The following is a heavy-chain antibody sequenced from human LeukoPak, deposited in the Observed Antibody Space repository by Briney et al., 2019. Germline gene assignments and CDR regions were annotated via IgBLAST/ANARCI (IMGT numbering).Heavy chain of an antibody. D-gene: IGHD3-22*01. CDR2: INPSGGST. Sequence: ASVRVSCTASGYTSTIYYMHWVRQAPGQGLEWMAIINPSGGSTSYAQKFQGRVTMTRDTSTSTVYMELSSLRSEDTAVYYCARGAYYYDSSGYYKQAFDIWGQGTMVTVSS. CDR1: GYTSTIYY. CDR3: ARGAYYYDSSGYYKQAFDI. J-gene: IGHJ3*02. V-gene: IGHV1-46*01.